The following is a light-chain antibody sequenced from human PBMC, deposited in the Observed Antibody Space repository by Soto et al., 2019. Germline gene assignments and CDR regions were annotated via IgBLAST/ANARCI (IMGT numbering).Light chain of an antibody. CDR2: SNN. V-gene: IGLV1-40*01. Sequence: QSVLTQPPSVSGAPGQRVTISCTGTSSNLGAGYDVHWYQHLPGTAPKLLIYSNNQRPSGVPDRFSGSKSGTSASLAITGLQGDDETHYYCQPYDSSLRGSVFGGGTQLTVL. CDR3: QPYDSSLRGSV. CDR1: SSNLGAGYD. J-gene: IGLJ7*01.